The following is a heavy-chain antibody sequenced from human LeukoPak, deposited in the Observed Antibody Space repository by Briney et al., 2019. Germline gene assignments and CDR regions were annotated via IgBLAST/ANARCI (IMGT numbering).Heavy chain of an antibody. Sequence: GGSLRLSCAASGFTVSTIYMSWVRQAPGKGLEWVSVIYSGGSTYYADSVKGRFTISRDNPKNTLYLQMNSLRAEDTAVYYCARGLAVAGTHFDHWGQGTLVTVSS. CDR3: ARGLAVAGTHFDH. CDR2: IYSGGST. J-gene: IGHJ4*02. D-gene: IGHD6-19*01. V-gene: IGHV3-53*01. CDR1: GFTVSTIY.